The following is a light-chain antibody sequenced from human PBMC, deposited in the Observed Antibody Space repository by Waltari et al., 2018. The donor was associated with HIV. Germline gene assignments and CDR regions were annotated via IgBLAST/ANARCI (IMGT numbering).Light chain of an antibody. J-gene: IGLJ2*01. V-gene: IGLV1-47*01. CDR2: AND. Sequence: QSVLTQPPSASGTPGQRVTISCSGNSSNIGYNYVSWYQQLPGAAPKLFIYANDRRPSGVPDRFSGSKSGTSASLAISGLRSEDQGDYYCATWDDSLNGRLFGGVTKLTVL. CDR3: ATWDDSLNGRL. CDR1: SSNIGYNY.